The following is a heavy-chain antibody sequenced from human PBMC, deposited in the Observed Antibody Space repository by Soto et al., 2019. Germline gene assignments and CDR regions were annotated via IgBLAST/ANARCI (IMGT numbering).Heavy chain of an antibody. V-gene: IGHV4-4*02. CDR2: IYHSGST. J-gene: IGHJ3*02. CDR3: ARASSTRWSGGSCTGAFDI. Sequence: QVQLQESGPGLVKPSGTLSLTCAVSSGSISSSNWCSWVRQPPVKGLEWIGEIYHSGSTNYNPSLKSRVTISVDKSKNQCSLKQSSVSAADTAVYYCARASSTRWSGGSCTGAFDIWGQGTMVTVSS. CDR1: SGSISSSNW. D-gene: IGHD2-15*01.